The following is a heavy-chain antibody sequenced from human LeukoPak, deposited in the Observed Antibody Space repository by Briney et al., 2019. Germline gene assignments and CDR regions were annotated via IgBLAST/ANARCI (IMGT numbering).Heavy chain of an antibody. CDR1: GGSFSGYY. CDR3: ARLNGGSGWYFHL. V-gene: IGHV4-34*01. D-gene: IGHD7-27*01. CDR2: INHSGST. Sequence: PSETLSLTCAVYGGSFSGYYWSWIRQRPGKGLEWIGEINHSGSTNYNPSLKSRVTISVDTSKNQFSLKLSPVTAADTAVYCCARLNGGSGWYFHLWRRGTLVTDSS. J-gene: IGHJ2*01.